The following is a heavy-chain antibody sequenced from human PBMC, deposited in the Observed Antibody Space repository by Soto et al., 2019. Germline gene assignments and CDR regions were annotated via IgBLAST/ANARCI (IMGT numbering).Heavy chain of an antibody. CDR2: IYSYGKR. J-gene: IGHJ4*02. CDR1: GFTVDSNY. Sequence: VVSLRLSGAASGFTVDSNYMICVGRAPQKGLEWVSGIYSYGKRYDEDSVKGRFTISRDSSKNTLYLQMKNVRAADTAVYYRARSNGYNYDYDYWGQGTQVTVSS. V-gene: IGHV3-53*01. CDR3: ARSNGYNYDYDY. D-gene: IGHD5-18*01.